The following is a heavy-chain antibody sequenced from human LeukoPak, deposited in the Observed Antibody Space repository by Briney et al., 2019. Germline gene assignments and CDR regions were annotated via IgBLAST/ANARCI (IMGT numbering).Heavy chain of an antibody. J-gene: IGHJ4*02. CDR1: GFTFSSYD. V-gene: IGHV3-13*01. Sequence: GGSLRLSCAASGFTFSSYDMHWVRQATGKGLEWVSAIGTAGDTYYPGSVKGRFTISRENAKNSLYLQMNSLRAGDTAVYYCAKDKVPYYDILTDYSYWGQGTLVTVSS. CDR2: IGTAGDT. D-gene: IGHD3-9*01. CDR3: AKDKVPYYDILTDYSY.